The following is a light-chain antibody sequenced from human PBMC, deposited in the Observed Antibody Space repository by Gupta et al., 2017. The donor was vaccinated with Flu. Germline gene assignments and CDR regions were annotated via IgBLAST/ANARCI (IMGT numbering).Light chain of an antibody. CDR1: EGISSDS. CDR2: GAA. J-gene: IGKJ1*01. CDR3: QQNGGSPTWT. V-gene: IGKV3-20*01. Sequence: EIVLTQSPRTLSLSAGQSATLSCRASEGISSDSLAWYKQTPGQAPSLLVYGAARRDTGITDRFSGGGYGTDFSLTISRREPEDFAVYYCQQNGGSPTWTFGQGTKVEIK.